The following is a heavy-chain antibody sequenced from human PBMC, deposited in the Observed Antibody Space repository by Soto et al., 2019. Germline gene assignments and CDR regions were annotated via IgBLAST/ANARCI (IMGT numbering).Heavy chain of an antibody. CDR3: ASGQQIRMADI. D-gene: IGHD6-13*01. CDR1: GFTFSDYY. CDR2: ISGNSLDT. J-gene: IGHJ3*02. V-gene: IGHV3-11*05. Sequence: QVQLVESGGGLVKPRGSLRLSCAASGFTFSDYYASWLRQSPGKGLEWISYISGNSLDTNYADSVRGRFTISRDNAENSLYLQMNYLRAEDTAMYYCASGQQIRMADIWGQGTMVTVSS.